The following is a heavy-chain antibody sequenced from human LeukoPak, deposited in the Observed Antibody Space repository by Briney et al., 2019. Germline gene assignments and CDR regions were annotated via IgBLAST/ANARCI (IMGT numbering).Heavy chain of an antibody. D-gene: IGHD3-16*01. CDR2: IYYSGST. Sequence: PSETLSLTCTVSGGSISSYYWSWIRQPPGKGLEWIGYIYYSGSTNYNPSLESRVTISVDTSKNQFSLKLSSVTAADTAVYYCARGGRVLNWFDPWGQGTLVTVSS. CDR1: GGSISSYY. V-gene: IGHV4-59*01. CDR3: ARGGRVLNWFDP. J-gene: IGHJ5*02.